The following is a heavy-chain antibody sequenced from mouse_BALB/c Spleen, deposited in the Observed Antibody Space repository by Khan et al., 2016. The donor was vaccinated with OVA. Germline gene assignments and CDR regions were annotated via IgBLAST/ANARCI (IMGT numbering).Heavy chain of an antibody. J-gene: IGHJ2*01. Sequence: VQLKQSGPELMKPGASVKISCKASGYSFTSYYMHWVKQSPGKSLEWIGYIDPFNGGTSYNQKFKGKATLTVDKSSSTAYMHLSSLTSEDSAVYYCARSDGYFDYWGQGTTLTVSS. V-gene: IGHV1S135*01. CDR1: GYSFTSYY. CDR3: ARSDGYFDY. CDR2: IDPFNGGT.